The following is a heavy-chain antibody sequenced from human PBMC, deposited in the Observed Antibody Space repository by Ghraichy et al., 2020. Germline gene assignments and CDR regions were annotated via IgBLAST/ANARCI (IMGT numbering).Heavy chain of an antibody. CDR3: VKDDYDPHRSSPYSRWFDP. J-gene: IGHJ5*02. V-gene: IGHV1-69*04. D-gene: IGHD4/OR15-4a*01. CDR2: VIPILGIS. Sequence: SVKVSCRASGAIFTTYAISWVRQAPGQGLEWMGRVIPILGISKSAQKFQGRVSITEDTSTNTAYMELDSLKSDDSAVYYCVKDDYDPHRSSPYSRWFDPWGQGTLVTVSP. CDR1: GAIFTTYA.